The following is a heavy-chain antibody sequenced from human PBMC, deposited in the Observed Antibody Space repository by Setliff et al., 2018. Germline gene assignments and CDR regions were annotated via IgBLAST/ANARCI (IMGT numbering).Heavy chain of an antibody. CDR2: INPHSGGT. D-gene: IGHD3-22*01. V-gene: IGHV1-2*02. CDR3: ARFDYSDSGGYYYVWFDP. Sequence: ASVKVSCKASGYTFTGYYIHWVRQAPGQGLEWMGWINPHSGGTNFPQTFQGRVTMTRDTSINTTYMELSRLRFDDTAVYYCARFDYSDSGGYYYVWFDPWGQGTLVTVSS. CDR1: GYTFTGYY. J-gene: IGHJ5*02.